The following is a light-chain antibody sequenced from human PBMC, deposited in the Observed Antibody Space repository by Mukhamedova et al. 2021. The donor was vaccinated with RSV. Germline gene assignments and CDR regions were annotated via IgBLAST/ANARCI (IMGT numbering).Light chain of an antibody. CDR3: SSYTSSSTFYV. CDR2: EVS. J-gene: IGLJ1*01. V-gene: IGLV2-18*02. Sequence: SSDVGSYNRVSWYQQPPGTAPKLMIYEVSNRPSGVPDRFSGSKSGNTASLTISGLQAEDEADYYCSSYTSSSTFYVFGTGTKVT. CDR1: SSDVGSYNR.